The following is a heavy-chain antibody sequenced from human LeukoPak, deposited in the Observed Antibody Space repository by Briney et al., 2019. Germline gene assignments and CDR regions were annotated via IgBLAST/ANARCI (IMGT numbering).Heavy chain of an antibody. D-gene: IGHD6-13*01. J-gene: IGHJ4*02. CDR1: GFTFSSYS. CDR3: AKVQQLLYYFDY. V-gene: IGHV3-23*01. CDR2: ISGSGGST. Sequence: AGGSLRLSCTTSGFTFSSYSINWVRQAPGKGLEWVSAISGSGGSTYYADSVKGRFTISRDNSKNTLYLQMNSLRAEDTAVYYCAKVQQLLYYFDYWGQGTLVTVSS.